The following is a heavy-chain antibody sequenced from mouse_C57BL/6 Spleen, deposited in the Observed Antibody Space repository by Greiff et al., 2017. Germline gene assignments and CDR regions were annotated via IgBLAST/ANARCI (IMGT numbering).Heavy chain of an antibody. D-gene: IGHD3-2*02. CDR1: GFNITDDY. J-gene: IGHJ3*01. Sequence: VQLQQSGAELVRPGASVKLSCTASGFNITDDYMHWVKQRPEQGLEWIGWFDPENGDTEYASKFQGKATITADTSSNTAYLQLSSLTSEDTAVYYCTQTAQATSWFAYWGQGTLVTVSA. CDR2: FDPENGDT. V-gene: IGHV14-4*01. CDR3: TQTAQATSWFAY.